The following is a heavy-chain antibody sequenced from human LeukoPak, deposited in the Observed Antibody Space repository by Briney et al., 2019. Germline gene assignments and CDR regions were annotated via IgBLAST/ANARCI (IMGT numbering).Heavy chain of an antibody. J-gene: IGHJ4*02. CDR3: ARDGLSTKPFEY. D-gene: IGHD5/OR15-5a*01. CDR1: GFTLSSYW. CDR2: IKSDGSAT. Sequence: PGGSLRLSCAASGFTLSSYWMHWVRQAPGKGLVWVSHIKSDGSATSYADSVKGRFTISRDITKNTLYLQMSSLRAEDTAVYFCARDGLSTKPFEYWGQGTLVTVSS. V-gene: IGHV3-74*01.